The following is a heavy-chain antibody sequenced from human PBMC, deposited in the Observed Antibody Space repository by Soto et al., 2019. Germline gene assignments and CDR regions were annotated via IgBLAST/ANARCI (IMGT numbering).Heavy chain of an antibody. CDR1: GDPISSSY. Sequence: ASETLSLTFTVSGDPISSSYRSWNRPSPGKGPEENGYIYYSGRTNYNASHKSPSTISVDTSKNQFSLKLSSVTAADTAVYYCARASPIAAAGMYNWFDPWGQGTLVTVSS. V-gene: IGHV4-59*01. CDR3: ARASPIAAAGMYNWFDP. D-gene: IGHD6-13*01. J-gene: IGHJ5*02. CDR2: IYYSGRT.